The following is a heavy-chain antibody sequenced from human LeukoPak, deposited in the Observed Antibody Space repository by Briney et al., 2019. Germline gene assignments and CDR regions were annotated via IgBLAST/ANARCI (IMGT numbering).Heavy chain of an antibody. CDR2: ISGSGSYT. J-gene: IGHJ4*02. Sequence: PGGSLRLSCAASGFTVSDYSMSWVRQAPGKGLVWVSAISGSGSYTDYADSVKGRFTISKDNSKNTLYMRMSSLRAEDTAVYYCAKRRYDSSGHFDSWGQGTLVTVSS. CDR1: GFTVSDYS. D-gene: IGHD3-22*01. CDR3: AKRRYDSSGHFDS. V-gene: IGHV3-23*01.